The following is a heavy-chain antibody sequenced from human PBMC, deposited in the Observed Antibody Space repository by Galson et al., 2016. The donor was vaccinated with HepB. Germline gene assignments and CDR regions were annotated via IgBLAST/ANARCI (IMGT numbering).Heavy chain of an antibody. Sequence: SLRLSCAASGFTFRNYGMNWVRQAPRKGLEWVSYISTSSWSIYYADSVKGRFTISRDNAKDSLYLQMNSLRDEDTAVYYCARAVEDAFDIWGQGTMVTVSS. CDR2: ISTSSWSI. CDR3: ARAVEDAFDI. D-gene: IGHD2-2*01. CDR1: GFTFRNYG. J-gene: IGHJ3*02. V-gene: IGHV3-48*02.